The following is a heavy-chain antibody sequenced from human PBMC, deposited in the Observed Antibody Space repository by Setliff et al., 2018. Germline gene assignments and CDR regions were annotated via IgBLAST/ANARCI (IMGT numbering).Heavy chain of an antibody. D-gene: IGHD3-3*01. CDR2: IYYSGST. V-gene: IGHV4-39*07. Sequence: KPSETLSLTCTVSGGSISSSSYYWGWIRQPPGKGLEWIGSIYYSGSTYYNPSPKSRVTISVDTSKNQFSLKLSSVTAADTAVYYCARSGYYDFWSGFLNDAFDIWGQGTMVTVSS. CDR3: ARSGYYDFWSGFLNDAFDI. J-gene: IGHJ3*02. CDR1: GGSISSSSYY.